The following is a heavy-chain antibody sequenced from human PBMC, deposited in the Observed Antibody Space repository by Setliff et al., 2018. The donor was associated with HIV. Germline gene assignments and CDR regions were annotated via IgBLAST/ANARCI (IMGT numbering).Heavy chain of an antibody. CDR2: FIPIFGTA. J-gene: IGHJ3*02. D-gene: IGHD4-17*01. Sequence: SVKVSCKASGGTFSSYAISWVRQAPGQGLEWLGGFIPIFGTANYAQKFQGRVTITADESTSTAYMELSSLRSEDTAVYYCAKDRDYGDRGDAFDIWGQGTMVTVSS. CDR1: GGTFSSYA. V-gene: IGHV1-69*13. CDR3: AKDRDYGDRGDAFDI.